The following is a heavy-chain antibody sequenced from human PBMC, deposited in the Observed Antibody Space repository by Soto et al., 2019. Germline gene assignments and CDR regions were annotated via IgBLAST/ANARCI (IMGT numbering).Heavy chain of an antibody. Sequence: QVQLQQWGAGLLKPSETLSLTCAVYGGSFSGYYWSWNRQPPGKGLEWIGEINHSGSTNYNPSLKSRVTISEDTSKTQFSLKLSSVAAADTAVYYCARGWGRIFDYWGQGTLVTVSS. V-gene: IGHV4-34*01. CDR1: GGSFSGYY. D-gene: IGHD7-27*01. CDR3: ARGWGRIFDY. CDR2: INHSGST. J-gene: IGHJ4*02.